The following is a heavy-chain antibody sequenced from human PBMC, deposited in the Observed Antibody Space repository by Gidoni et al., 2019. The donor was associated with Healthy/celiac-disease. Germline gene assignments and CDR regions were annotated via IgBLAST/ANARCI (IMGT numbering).Heavy chain of an antibody. V-gene: IGHV1-8*01. CDR1: GYTFTSYD. J-gene: IGHJ4*02. Sequence: QVQLVQSGAEVKKPGASVKVSCKASGYTFTSYDINWVRQATGQGLEWMGWMTPNSGNTGYAQKFQGRVTMTRNTSISTAYMELSSLRSEDTAVYYCARGQPRPYIAAADYWGQGTLVTVSS. D-gene: IGHD6-13*01. CDR2: MTPNSGNT. CDR3: ARGQPRPYIAAADY.